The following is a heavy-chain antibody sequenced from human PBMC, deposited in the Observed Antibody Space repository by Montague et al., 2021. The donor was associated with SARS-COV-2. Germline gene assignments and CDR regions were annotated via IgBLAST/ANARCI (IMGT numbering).Heavy chain of an antibody. J-gene: IGHJ2*01. Sequence: SETLSLTCTVSGGSTSSYYWIWIWQPLGKGLEWIWCVYYSESTNYNPSLKIRGTVSLDRAKTQFSLKLNSVTATDTAVYYCAGTIVVVAAASRDFDLWGRGTLVTVSS. CDR3: AGTIVVVAAASRDFDL. V-gene: IGHV4-59*01. D-gene: IGHD2-2*01. CDR2: VYYSEST. CDR1: GGSTSSYY.